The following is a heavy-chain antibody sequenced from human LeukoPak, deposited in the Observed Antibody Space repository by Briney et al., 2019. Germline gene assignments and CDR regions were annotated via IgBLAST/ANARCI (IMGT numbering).Heavy chain of an antibody. Sequence: PSETLSLTCTVSGGSISSSSYYWGWIRQPPGKRLDWIGSIYYSGSTYYNPSLKSRVTISVDTSKNQFSLKLSSVTAADSDVYYCARQTFPNDSSGYYLDYWGQGTLVTVSS. J-gene: IGHJ4*02. CDR2: IYYSGST. CDR3: ARQTFPNDSSGYYLDY. D-gene: IGHD3-22*01. CDR1: GGSISSSSYY. V-gene: IGHV4-39*01.